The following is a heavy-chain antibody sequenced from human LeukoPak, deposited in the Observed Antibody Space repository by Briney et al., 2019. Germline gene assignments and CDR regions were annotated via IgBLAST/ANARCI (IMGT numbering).Heavy chain of an antibody. Sequence: SETLSLTCTVSGGSINSYSWSWIRQPPGKGLEWIGYIYYSGSTNYNPSLQSRVTISVDTSKNQFSLKLNSVTAADTAVYYCARDLSSGWYNWFDPWGQGTLVTVSS. CDR1: GGSINSYS. CDR2: IYYSGST. J-gene: IGHJ5*02. D-gene: IGHD6-19*01. CDR3: ARDLSSGWYNWFDP. V-gene: IGHV4-59*01.